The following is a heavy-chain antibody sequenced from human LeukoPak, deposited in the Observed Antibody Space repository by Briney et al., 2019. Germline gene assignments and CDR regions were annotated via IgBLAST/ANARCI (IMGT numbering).Heavy chain of an antibody. V-gene: IGHV3-30*02. CDR3: AKGLIAVAGTVDY. D-gene: IGHD6-19*01. CDR2: IRYDGSNK. CDR1: GFTFSSYG. Sequence: PGGSLRLSCAASGFTFSSYGIHWVRQAPGKGLEWVAFIRYDGSNKYYTDSVKGRFTISRDNSKNTLYLQMNSLRAEDTAVYYCAKGLIAVAGTVDYWGQGTLVTVSS. J-gene: IGHJ4*02.